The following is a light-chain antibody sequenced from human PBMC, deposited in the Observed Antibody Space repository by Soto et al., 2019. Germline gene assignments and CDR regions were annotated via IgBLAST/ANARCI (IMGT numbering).Light chain of an antibody. CDR3: QQSYSIPLT. CDR2: AAA. J-gene: IGKJ4*01. Sequence: DIQMTQSPSSLSASVGDRVTITCRASQSISSSVSWYQQKPGKAPNLLIYAAASLQSGVPSRFSGSGSWTDFNLTISSLQPEDFATYYCQQSYSIPLTFGGGTKVEI. V-gene: IGKV1-39*01. CDR1: QSISSS.